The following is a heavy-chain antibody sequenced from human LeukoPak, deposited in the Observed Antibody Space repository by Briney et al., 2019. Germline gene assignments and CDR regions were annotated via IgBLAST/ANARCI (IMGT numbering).Heavy chain of an antibody. CDR3: ARDPPRFYYDSSAFSRDYYYYMDV. CDR1: GFTFDDYA. J-gene: IGHJ6*03. D-gene: IGHD3-22*01. CDR2: ISWNSGSI. Sequence: PGRSLRLSCAASGFTFDDYAMHWVRQAPGKGLEWVSGISWNSGSIGYADSVKGRLNISRDNAKNSLYLQMNSLRAEDTAGYYCARDPPRFYYDSSAFSRDYYYYMDVWGKGTTVTVSS. V-gene: IGHV3-9*01.